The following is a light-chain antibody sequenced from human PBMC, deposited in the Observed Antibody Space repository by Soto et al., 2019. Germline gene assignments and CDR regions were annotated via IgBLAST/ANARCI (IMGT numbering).Light chain of an antibody. V-gene: IGKV3-11*01. CDR1: QYVGTR. CDR2: YTS. CDR3: QQRSNWPLT. Sequence: EIVLTQSQATLSSSPGETATLSCRASQYVGTRLAWYQHKPGQAPRLLIYYTSNRATGIPARFSGSGSGTDFTLTISSLEPEDFAVYYCQQRSNWPLTFGGGTEVDIK. J-gene: IGKJ4*01.